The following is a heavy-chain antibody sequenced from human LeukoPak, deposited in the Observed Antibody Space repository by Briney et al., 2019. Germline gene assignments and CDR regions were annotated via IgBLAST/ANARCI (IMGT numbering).Heavy chain of an antibody. J-gene: IGHJ4*02. V-gene: IGHV4-31*03. CDR3: ARAPWATVALFDY. Sequence: KPSETLSLTCTVSGGSISSGGYYWSWIRQHPGKGLEWIGYIYYSGSTYYNPSLKSRVTISVDTSKNQFSLKLSSVTAADTAVYYCARAPWATVALFDYWGQGTLVTVSS. CDR2: IYYSGST. D-gene: IGHD4-23*01. CDR1: GGSISSGGYY.